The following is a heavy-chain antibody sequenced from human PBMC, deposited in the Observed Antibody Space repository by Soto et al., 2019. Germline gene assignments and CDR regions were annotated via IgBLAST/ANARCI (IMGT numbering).Heavy chain of an antibody. Sequence: HVQLQESGPGLVKPSETLSLTCTVSGVSMTDFYWSWVRQPAGKGLEWLGRVYGSGSSSYNPSLKGRVTMSLDTSKYLFSLNLTSVTAADTAVYYCAVGDPPTWGQGTSVIVSS. V-gene: IGHV4-4*07. J-gene: IGHJ6*02. CDR1: GVSMTDFY. CDR3: AVGDPPT. CDR2: VYGSGSS.